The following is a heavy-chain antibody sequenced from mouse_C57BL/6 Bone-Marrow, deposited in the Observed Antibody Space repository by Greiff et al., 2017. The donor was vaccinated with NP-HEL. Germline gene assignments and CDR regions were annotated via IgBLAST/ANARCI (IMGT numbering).Heavy chain of an antibody. V-gene: IGHV14-4*01. CDR3: TTSDYYSNYAWFAY. J-gene: IGHJ3*01. CDR1: GFNIKDDY. D-gene: IGHD2-5*01. Sequence: EVQVVESGAELVRPGASVKLSCTASGFNIKDDYMHWVKQRPEQGLEWIGWIDPENGDTEYASKFQGKATITADTSSNTAYLQLSSLTSEDTAVYYCTTSDYYSNYAWFAYWGQGTLVTVSA. CDR2: IDPENGDT.